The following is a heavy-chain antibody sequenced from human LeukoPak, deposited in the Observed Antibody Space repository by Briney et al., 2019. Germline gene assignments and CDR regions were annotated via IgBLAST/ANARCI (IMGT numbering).Heavy chain of an antibody. CDR2: IYYTGST. V-gene: IGHV4-59*08. CDR3: ARHRAYSSSSPFDY. J-gene: IGHJ4*02. D-gene: IGHD6-6*01. Sequence: SETLSLTCSASGGSISSLYWSWIRQPPGKGLEWIGYIYYTGSTNYNPSLRSRVTMFVDMSKNQFSLRLSSVTAADTAVYYCARHRAYSSSSPFDYWGQGTLVTVSS. CDR1: GGSISSLY.